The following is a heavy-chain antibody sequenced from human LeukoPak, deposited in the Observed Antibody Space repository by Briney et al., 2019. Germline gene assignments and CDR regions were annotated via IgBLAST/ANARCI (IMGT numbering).Heavy chain of an antibody. CDR2: INHSGST. CDR1: GGTLSHYY. CDR3: ARGPASGSNFAWFDP. V-gene: IGHV4-34*01. D-gene: IGHD3-10*01. Sequence: PSETLSLTCAVYGGTLSHYYWSWIRQPPGKGLEWIGEINHSGSTNYNPSLKSRVTISVDMSKNQFSLELTSVTAADTAVYYCARGPASGSNFAWFDPWGQGTLVTVSS. J-gene: IGHJ5*02.